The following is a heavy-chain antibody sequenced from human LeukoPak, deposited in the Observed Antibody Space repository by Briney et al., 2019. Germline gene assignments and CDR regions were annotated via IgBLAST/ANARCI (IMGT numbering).Heavy chain of an antibody. CDR2: INHSGST. J-gene: IGHJ4*02. CDR3: ARRRDSRFFFDF. Sequence: SETLSLTCAVYGGSFSGYYWSWIRQPPGKGLEWIGEINHSGSTNYNPSLKSRVTISVDTSKNQFSLKLSSVTAADTALYYCARRRDSRFFFDFWGQGTLVTVSS. CDR1: GGSFSGYY. D-gene: IGHD2/OR15-2a*01. V-gene: IGHV4-34*01.